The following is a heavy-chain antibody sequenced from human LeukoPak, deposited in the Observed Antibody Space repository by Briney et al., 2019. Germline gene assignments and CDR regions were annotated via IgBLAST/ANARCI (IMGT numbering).Heavy chain of an antibody. CDR1: GGTFSSYA. CDR3: ARDLLVRGVIILTDYYYYGTDV. Sequence: GASVKVSCKASGGTFSSYAISWVRQAPGQGLEWMGGIIPIFGTANYAQKLQGRVTITADESTSTAYMELSSLRSEDTAVYYCARDLLVRGVIILTDYYYYGTDVWGQGTTVTVSS. J-gene: IGHJ6*02. CDR2: IIPIFGTA. V-gene: IGHV1-69*01. D-gene: IGHD3-10*01.